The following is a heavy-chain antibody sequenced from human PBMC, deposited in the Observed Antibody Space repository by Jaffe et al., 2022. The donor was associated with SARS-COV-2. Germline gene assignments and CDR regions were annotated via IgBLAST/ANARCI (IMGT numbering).Heavy chain of an antibody. CDR1: GYTFTSYG. V-gene: IGHV1-18*01. CDR3: ARDSPVPHIAAARVGWFDP. CDR2: ISAYNGNT. D-gene: IGHD6-13*01. Sequence: QVQLVQSGAEVKKPGASVKVSCKASGYTFTSYGISWVRQAPGQGLEWMGWISAYNGNTNYAQKLQGRVTMTTDTSTSTAYMELRSLRSDDTAVYYCARDSPVPHIAAARVGWFDPWGQGTLVTVSS. J-gene: IGHJ5*02.